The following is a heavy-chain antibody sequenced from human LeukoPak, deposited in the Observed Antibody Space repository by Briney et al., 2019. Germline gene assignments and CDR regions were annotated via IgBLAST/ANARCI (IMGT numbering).Heavy chain of an antibody. CDR3: ARSLNYVWDY. CDR2: IKQDGSEK. J-gene: IGHJ4*02. CDR1: GFTFSSYW. V-gene: IGHV3-7*01. Sequence: PGGSLRLSCAASGFTFSSYWMNWVRQAPGKGLEWVANIKQDGSEKYYVDSVKGRFTISRDNAKNSVSLQMNSLRAEDTAVYYCARSLNYVWDYWGQGTLVTVSS. D-gene: IGHD3-16*01.